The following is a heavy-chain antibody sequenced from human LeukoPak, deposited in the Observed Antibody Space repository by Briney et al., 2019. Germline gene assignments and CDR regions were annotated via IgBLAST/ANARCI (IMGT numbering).Heavy chain of an antibody. CDR2: IYDSGST. D-gene: IGHD6-19*01. CDR1: GGSIRSSYYY. V-gene: IGHV4-39*07. Sequence: PSETLSLTCTVSGGSIRSSYYYWGWIRQPPGKGLEWIGSIYDSGSTYYNPSLKSRVTISVDTSKNQFSLKLNSVTAADTAVYYCATLAYSSGWYYNDYWGQGTLVTVSS. J-gene: IGHJ4*02. CDR3: ATLAYSSGWYYNDY.